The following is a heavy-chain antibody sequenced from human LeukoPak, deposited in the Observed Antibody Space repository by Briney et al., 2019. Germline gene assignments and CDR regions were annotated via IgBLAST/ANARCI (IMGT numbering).Heavy chain of an antibody. D-gene: IGHD3-22*01. J-gene: IGHJ4*02. CDR1: GLTFSSAW. CDR2: IKSKTDGGTT. CDR3: STTYYYDSSEGY. Sequence: GGSLGLSCAASGLTFSSAWMNWVRQAPGKGLEWVGRIKSKTDGGTTDYAAPVKGRFTISRDDSKNTLYLQMNSLKTEDTAVYYCSTTYYYDSSEGYWGQGTLVTVSS. V-gene: IGHV3-15*07.